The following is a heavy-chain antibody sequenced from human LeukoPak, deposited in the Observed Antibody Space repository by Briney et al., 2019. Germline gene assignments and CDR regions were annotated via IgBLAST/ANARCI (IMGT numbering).Heavy chain of an antibody. CDR3: AKDSGSYYTSDY. Sequence: GGSLRLSCAASAFTFNNYDMHWVRQAPGKGLEWVTFIRYDGSNKYYADFVEGRFTIARDNSKNTLYLLMNSLRADDTAVYYCAKDSGSYYTSDYWGQGTLVTVSS. V-gene: IGHV3-30*02. CDR1: AFTFNNYD. J-gene: IGHJ4*02. D-gene: IGHD3-10*01. CDR2: IRYDGSNK.